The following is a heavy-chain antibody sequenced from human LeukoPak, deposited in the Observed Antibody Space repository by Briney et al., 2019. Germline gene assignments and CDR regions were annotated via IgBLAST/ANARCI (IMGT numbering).Heavy chain of an antibody. CDR1: GFTFSSYG. CDR3: AKRGESYYYGSGSSYYYYYMDV. CDR2: ISGSGGST. V-gene: IGHV3-23*01. D-gene: IGHD3-10*01. Sequence: GGSLRLSCAASGFTFSSYGMSWVRQAPGKGLEWVSAISGSGGSTYYADSVKGRLTISRDNSKNTLYLQMNSLRAEDTAVYYCAKRGESYYYGSGSSYYYYYMDVWGKGTTVTISS. J-gene: IGHJ6*03.